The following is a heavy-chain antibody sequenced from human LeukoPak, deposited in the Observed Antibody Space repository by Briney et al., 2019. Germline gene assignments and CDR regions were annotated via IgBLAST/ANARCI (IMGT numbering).Heavy chain of an antibody. J-gene: IGHJ6*03. CDR3: XXXXXXXXXXXEHMDYYYMDV. Sequence: GGSLRLSCAASGFTFSSYAMSWVRQAPGKGLEWVSAISGSGGSTYYADSVKGRFTISRDNSKNTLYLQMNSLRAEDTAVYYXXXXXXXXXXXXEHMDYYYMDVWGKGTTVTVSS. CDR1: GFTFSSYA. D-gene: IGHD1/OR15-1a*01. CDR2: ISGSGGST. V-gene: IGHV3-23*01.